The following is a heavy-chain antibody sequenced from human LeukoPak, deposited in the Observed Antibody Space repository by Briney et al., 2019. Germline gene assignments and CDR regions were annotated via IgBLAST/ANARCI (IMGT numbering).Heavy chain of an antibody. Sequence: ASVKVSCKASGGTFSSYAISWVRQAPGQGLEWMGGIIPIFGTANYAQKFQGRVTITADESTSTAYMELSSLRSEDTAVYYCARATTVTTYYCYYMDVWGKGTTVTVSS. CDR2: IIPIFGTA. D-gene: IGHD4-17*01. CDR1: GGTFSSYA. J-gene: IGHJ6*03. CDR3: ARATTVTTYYCYYMDV. V-gene: IGHV1-69*13.